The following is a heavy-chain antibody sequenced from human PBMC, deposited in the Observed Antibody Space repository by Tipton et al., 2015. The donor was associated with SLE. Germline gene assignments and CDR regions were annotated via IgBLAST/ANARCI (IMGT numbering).Heavy chain of an antibody. D-gene: IGHD3-22*01. CDR3: ASLPGYYDSSGYSTFDY. CDR1: GGSISSGNYF. J-gene: IGHJ4*02. CDR2: IYTSGST. V-gene: IGHV4-61*09. Sequence: TLSLTCTVSGGSISSGNYFWSWIRQPAGKGLEWIGHIYTSGSTNYNPSLKSRLSMSIDTSKNQISLKLSSVTAADTAVYYCASLPGYYDSSGYSTFDYWGQGTLVTVSS.